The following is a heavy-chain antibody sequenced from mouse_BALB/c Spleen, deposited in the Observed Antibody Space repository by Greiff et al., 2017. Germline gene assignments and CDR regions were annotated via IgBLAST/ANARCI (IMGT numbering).Heavy chain of an antibody. CDR3: ARHPSEFLAMDD. J-gene: IGHJ4*01. V-gene: IGHV5-9-3*01. D-gene: IGHD3-1*01. Sequence: EVMLVESGGGLVKPGGSLKLSCAASGFTFSSYAMSWVRQTPEKRLEWVATISSGGSYTYYPDSVKGRFTISRDNAKNTLYLQMSSQRSEDTAMYYCARHPSEFLAMDDWGQGTSGTVAA. CDR2: ISSGGSYT. CDR1: GFTFSSYA.